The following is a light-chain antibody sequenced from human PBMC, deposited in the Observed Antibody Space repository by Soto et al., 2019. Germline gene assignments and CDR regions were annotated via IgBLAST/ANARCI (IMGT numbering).Light chain of an antibody. CDR2: DAS. V-gene: IGKV1-5*01. CDR1: QSITTW. Sequence: DVQVTQSPSTLSASVGDRVTITCRASQSITTWLAWYQQKPGKAPKLLIHDASSLESGVPSRFSGSGSGTEFTLTISSLQPADFATYYCQQYNSSPYTFGQGTNLEIK. J-gene: IGKJ2*01. CDR3: QQYNSSPYT.